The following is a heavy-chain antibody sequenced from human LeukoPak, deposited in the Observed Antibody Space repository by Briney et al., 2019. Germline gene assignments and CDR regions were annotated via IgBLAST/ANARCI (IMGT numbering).Heavy chain of an antibody. D-gene: IGHD2-21*02. CDR3: ARDADAYCGGDCYSYFDY. CDR2: IIPIFGTA. V-gene: IGHV1-69*05. Sequence: ASVKVSCKASGGTFSSYAISWVRQAPGQGLEWMGGIIPIFGTANYAQKFQGRVTITTDESTSTAYMELSSLRSEDTAVYYCARDADAYCGGDCYSYFDYWGQGTLVTGSS. CDR1: GGTFSSYA. J-gene: IGHJ4*02.